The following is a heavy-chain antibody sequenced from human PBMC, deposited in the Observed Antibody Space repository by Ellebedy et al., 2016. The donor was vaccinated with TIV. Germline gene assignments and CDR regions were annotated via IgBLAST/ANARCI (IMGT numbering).Heavy chain of an antibody. Sequence: AASVKVSCKASGYSFTFTAYYMHWVRQAPGQGLEWVGGIEASSGRTNHAKKFQGRVRMTRDTSTSTVYMDLSGLRSEDTALYDCARLGGMGPDVWGQGTMVTVS. D-gene: IGHD5-24*01. CDR1: GYSFTFTAYY. CDR3: ARLGGMGPDV. J-gene: IGHJ6*02. CDR2: IEASSGRT. V-gene: IGHV1-46*01.